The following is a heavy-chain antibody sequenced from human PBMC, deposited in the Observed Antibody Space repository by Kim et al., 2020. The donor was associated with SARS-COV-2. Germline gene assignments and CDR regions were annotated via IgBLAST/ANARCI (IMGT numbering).Heavy chain of an antibody. J-gene: IGHJ6*02. CDR1: GFTFSSYA. CDR2: ISYDGSNK. V-gene: IGHV3-30*04. Sequence: GGSLRLSCAASGFTFSSYAMHWVRQAPGKGLEWVAVISYDGSNKYYADSVKGRFTISRDNSKNTLYLQMNSLRAEDTAVYYCARDQNSSSWYYYYYYGMDVWGQGTTVTVSS. D-gene: IGHD6-13*01. CDR3: ARDQNSSSWYYYYYYGMDV.